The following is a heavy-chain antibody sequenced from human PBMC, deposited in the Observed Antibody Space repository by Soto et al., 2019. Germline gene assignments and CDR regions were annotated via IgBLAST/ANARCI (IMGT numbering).Heavy chain of an antibody. CDR2: INHSGST. CDR1: GGSFSGYY. CDR3: ARDIYYILTGYTNVDDY. J-gene: IGHJ4*02. D-gene: IGHD3-9*01. V-gene: IGHV4-34*01. Sequence: PSETLSLTCAVYGGSFSGYYWSWIRQPPGKGLEWIGEINHSGSTNYNPSLKSRVTISVDTSKNQFSLKLSSVTAADTAVYYCARDIYYILTGYTNVDDYCGQGSLVTVSS.